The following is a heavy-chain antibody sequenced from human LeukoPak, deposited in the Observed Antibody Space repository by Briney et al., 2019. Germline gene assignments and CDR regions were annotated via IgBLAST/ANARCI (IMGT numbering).Heavy chain of an antibody. CDR2: IYSDGTT. Sequence: GGSLRLSCAASGFRVSTNYMSWVRQAPGKGLEWASFIYSDGTTYYADSVKGRFTISRDNSKNTLSLEMHSLRAEDTAVYYCVRYRVTWYHFDYWGQGTLVTVSS. J-gene: IGHJ4*02. CDR1: GFRVSTNY. D-gene: IGHD6-13*01. CDR3: VRYRVTWYHFDY. V-gene: IGHV3-53*01.